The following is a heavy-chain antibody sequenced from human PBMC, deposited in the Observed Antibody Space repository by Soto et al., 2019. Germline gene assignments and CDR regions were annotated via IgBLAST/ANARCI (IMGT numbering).Heavy chain of an antibody. CDR3: ARHPPITGHTVGYYFDS. V-gene: IGHV1-69*02. J-gene: IGHJ4*02. Sequence: QVQLVQSGAEVKKPRSSVKVSCKASGGTFSDYSCNWVRQAPGQGLEWMGRVIPVLDISNYAQKFQGRVTITADGSTNTAYMELSRLRTEDTAIYYCARHPPITGHTVGYYFDSWGKGTRVSVSS. D-gene: IGHD1-20*01. CDR2: VIPVLDIS. CDR1: GGTFSDYS.